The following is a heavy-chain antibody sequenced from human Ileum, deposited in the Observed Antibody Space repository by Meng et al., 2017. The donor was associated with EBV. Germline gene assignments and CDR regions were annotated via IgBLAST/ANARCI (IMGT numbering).Heavy chain of an antibody. CDR3: ARGRRFGSGRYALDY. D-gene: IGHD3-10*01. Sequence: HEWGPGLVKPSGPLSLFLPGPGASTGSSFWWTWVRQPPGKGLEWIAEIYHSGSTNYNPSLKSRLTLSVDKSKSQFSLELISVTAADTAVYYCARGRRFGSGRYALDYWGQGTLVTVSS. V-gene: IGHV4-4*02. CDR1: GASTGSSFW. J-gene: IGHJ4*02. CDR2: IYHSGST.